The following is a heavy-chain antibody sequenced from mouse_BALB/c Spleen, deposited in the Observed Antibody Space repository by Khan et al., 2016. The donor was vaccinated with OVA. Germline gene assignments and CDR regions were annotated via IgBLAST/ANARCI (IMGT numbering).Heavy chain of an antibody. CDR1: GYTFTTYW. Sequence: QVQLKQSGAELAKPGASVKMSCKASGYTFTTYWMHWVNQRPGQGLEWIGYINPTSGYTDYNEKFKDRATLSADKSSSPAYMQLSSLTSEDSAVYYCTRDRIDDWGQGTTLTVSS. CDR2: INPTSGYT. J-gene: IGHJ2*01. V-gene: IGHV1-7*01. CDR3: TRDRIDD.